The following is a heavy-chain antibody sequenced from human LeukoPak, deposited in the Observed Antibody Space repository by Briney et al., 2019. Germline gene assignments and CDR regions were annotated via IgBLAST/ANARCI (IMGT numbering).Heavy chain of an antibody. J-gene: IGHJ6*03. CDR2: IYPGDSDT. D-gene: IGHD3-22*01. CDR3: ARLPYYYDSSGYSYYYYMDV. V-gene: IGHV5-51*01. Sequence: GESLKITCKGSGYSFTSYLIGWVRQMPGKGLEWMGIIYPGDSDTRYSPSFQGQVTISADKSISTAYLQWSSMKASDTAMYYCARLPYYYDSSGYSYYYYMDVWGKGTTVTVSS. CDR1: GYSFTSYL.